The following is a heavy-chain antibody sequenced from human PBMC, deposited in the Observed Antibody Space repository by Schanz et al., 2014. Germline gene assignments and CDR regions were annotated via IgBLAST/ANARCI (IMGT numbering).Heavy chain of an antibody. Sequence: QVQLEESGGGVVQPGGSLRLSCVASGFSFSGFAVHWVRQAPGKGLEWVSIVSHDGFTKHYADSVRGRFTLSRDNSKNTVYLQMNSLRAEDTAVYYCARDKGGYYPFDYWGRGTLVTVSS. J-gene: IGHJ4*02. CDR2: VSHDGFTK. V-gene: IGHV3-30*04. CDR1: GFSFSGFA. CDR3: ARDKGGYYPFDY. D-gene: IGHD3-3*01.